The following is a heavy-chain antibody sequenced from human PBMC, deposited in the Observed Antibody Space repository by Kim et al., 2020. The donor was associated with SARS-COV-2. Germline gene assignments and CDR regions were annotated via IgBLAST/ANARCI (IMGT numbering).Heavy chain of an antibody. J-gene: IGHJ4*02. D-gene: IGHD6-13*01. CDR2: IYWDDDK. CDR3: AHSRDGSSWDQWANYYFDY. CDR1: GFSLSTSGVG. V-gene: IGHV2-5*02. Sequence: SGPTLVNPTQTLTLTCTFSGFSLSTSGVGVGWIRQPPGKALEWLALIYWDDDKRYSPSLKSRLTITKDTSKNQVVLTMTNMDPVDTATYYCAHSRDGSSWDQWANYYFDYWGQGTLVTVSS.